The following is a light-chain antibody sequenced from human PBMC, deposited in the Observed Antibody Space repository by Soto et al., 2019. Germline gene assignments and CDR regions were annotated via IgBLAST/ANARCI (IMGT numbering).Light chain of an antibody. CDR2: DVS. J-gene: IGLJ3*02. Sequence: QSALTQPRSVSGSPGQSVTISCTGTSSDVGGYNYVSWYQQHPGKAPKPMIYDVSKRPSGVPDRFSGSKSGNTASLTISGLQAEDEADYYCCSYAGIYTWVFGGGTKLTVL. CDR3: CSYAGIYTWV. CDR1: SSDVGGYNY. V-gene: IGLV2-11*01.